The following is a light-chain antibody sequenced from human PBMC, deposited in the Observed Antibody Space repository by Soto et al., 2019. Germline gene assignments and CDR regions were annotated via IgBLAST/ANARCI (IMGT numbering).Light chain of an antibody. J-gene: IGKJ4*01. CDR2: GAS. CDR3: QQYGSSPLT. V-gene: IGKV3-20*01. Sequence: EIALTQSPGTLSLSPGERATLSCRARQSVSSSYLAWYQQKPGQAPRLLIYGASSRATDIPDRFSGSGSGTDSTLTISRLEPEDFAVYYCQQYGSSPLTLGGGTKV. CDR1: QSVSSSY.